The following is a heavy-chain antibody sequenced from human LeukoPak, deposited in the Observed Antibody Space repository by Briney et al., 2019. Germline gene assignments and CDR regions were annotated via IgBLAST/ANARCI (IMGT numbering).Heavy chain of an antibody. CDR1: GGSISSGGSY. CDR2: IYYSGTT. CDR3: ARVYSSTWYPIDY. V-gene: IGHV4-31*03. J-gene: IGHJ4*02. Sequence: PSQTLSLTCTVSGGSISSGGSYWSWIRQHPEKGLEWIGYIYYSGTTYYNPSLKSRVTMSVDTSKNQFSLRLNSVTAADTAVYYCARVYSSTWYPIDYWGQGTLVTVSS. D-gene: IGHD6-13*01.